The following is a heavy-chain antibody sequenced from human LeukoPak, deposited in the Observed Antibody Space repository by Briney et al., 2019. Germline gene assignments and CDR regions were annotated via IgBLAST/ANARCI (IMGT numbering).Heavy chain of an antibody. Sequence: PSETLSLTCAVYGGSFSGYYWSWIRQPPGKGLEWIGEINHSGSTNYNPSLKSRVTISVDTSKNQFSLKLSSVTAADTAVYYCARPVPTLEYYYMDVWGKGTTVTVSS. CDR2: INHSGST. CDR3: ARPVPTLEYYYMDV. CDR1: GGSFSGYY. D-gene: IGHD2-2*01. J-gene: IGHJ6*03. V-gene: IGHV4-34*01.